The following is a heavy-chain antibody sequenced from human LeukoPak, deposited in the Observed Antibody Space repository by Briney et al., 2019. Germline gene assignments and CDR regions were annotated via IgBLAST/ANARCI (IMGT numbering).Heavy chain of an antibody. V-gene: IGHV3-23*01. CDR2: ISGSGGST. CDR3: AKSAGRITIFGVVIRVGAFDT. Sequence: GGSLRLSCAASGFTFSSYAMSWVRQAPGKGLEWVSAISGSGGSTYYADSVKGRFTISRDNSKNTLYLQMNSLRAEDTAVYYCAKSAGRITIFGVVIRVGAFDTWGQGTMVTVSS. CDR1: GFTFSSYA. D-gene: IGHD3-3*01. J-gene: IGHJ3*02.